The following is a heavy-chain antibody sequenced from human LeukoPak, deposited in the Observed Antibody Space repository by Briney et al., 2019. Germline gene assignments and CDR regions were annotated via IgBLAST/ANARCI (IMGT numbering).Heavy chain of an antibody. D-gene: IGHD3-10*01. CDR2: IYYSGST. V-gene: IGHV4-59*01. J-gene: IGHJ4*02. Sequence: SETLSLTCTVSGGSISSYYWSWIRQPPGKGLEWIGYIYYSGSTNYNPSLKSRVTISVDTSKNQFSLKLSSVTAADTAVYYCAKGLEYDYYGSGSPPDYWGQGTLVTVSS. CDR3: AKGLEYDYYGSGSPPDY. CDR1: GGSISSYY.